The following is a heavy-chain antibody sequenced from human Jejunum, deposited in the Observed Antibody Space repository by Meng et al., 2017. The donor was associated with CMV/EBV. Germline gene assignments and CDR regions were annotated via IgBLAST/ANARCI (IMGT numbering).Heavy chain of an antibody. CDR1: SSHA. V-gene: IGHV3-23*01. CDR3: AKDRICFGATCYTGGKLDT. D-gene: IGHD7-27*01. CDR2: ITGSGAMT. J-gene: IGHJ5*02. Sequence: SSHAMSWVRQNPGKGLECIATITGSGAMTYYADSVKGRFTISRDNTQNTLYLQMDSLSAEDTAIYYCAKDRICFGATCYTGGKLDTWGQGSLVTVSS.